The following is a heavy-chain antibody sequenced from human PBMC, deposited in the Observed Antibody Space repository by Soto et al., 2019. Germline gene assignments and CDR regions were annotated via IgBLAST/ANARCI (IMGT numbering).Heavy chain of an antibody. Sequence: GGSLRLSCAASGFTFSSYGMHWVRQAPGKGLEWVAVIWYDGSNKYYADSVKGRFTISRDNSKNTLYLQMNSLRAEDTAVYYCARILHLGELSLMPYAFDIWGQVIRVTV. V-gene: IGHV3-33*01. CDR3: ARILHLGELSLMPYAFDI. J-gene: IGHJ3*02. D-gene: IGHD3-16*02. CDR2: IWYDGSNK. CDR1: GFTFSSYG.